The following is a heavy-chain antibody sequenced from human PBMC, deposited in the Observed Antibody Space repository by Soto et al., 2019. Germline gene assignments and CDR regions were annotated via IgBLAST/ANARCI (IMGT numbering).Heavy chain of an antibody. CDR2: IMQDGSDK. CDR1: GFSLSTSW. CDR3: ASKRLYFYGLDV. Sequence: GGSLRLSSPSSGFSLSTSWMTWVRQAPGKGLEWVANIMQDGSDKYYVDSVKGRFTISRDNAKNSLYLQMTSLRAEDTAVYYCASKRLYFYGLDVWGQGTTVTVSS. V-gene: IGHV3-7*01. J-gene: IGHJ6*02.